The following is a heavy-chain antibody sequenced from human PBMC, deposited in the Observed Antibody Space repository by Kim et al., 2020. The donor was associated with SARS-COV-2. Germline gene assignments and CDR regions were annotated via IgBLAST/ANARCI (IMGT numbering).Heavy chain of an antibody. J-gene: IGHJ4*02. Sequence: GGSLRLSCAASGFTFSSYSMNWVRQAPGKGLEWVSSIGSSSSYIYYADSVKGRFTISRDNAKNSLYLQMNSLRAEDTAVYYCARDPGSGTVDYWGQGTLVTVSS. V-gene: IGHV3-21*01. D-gene: IGHD3-10*01. CDR1: GFTFSSYS. CDR2: IGSSSSYI. CDR3: ARDPGSGTVDY.